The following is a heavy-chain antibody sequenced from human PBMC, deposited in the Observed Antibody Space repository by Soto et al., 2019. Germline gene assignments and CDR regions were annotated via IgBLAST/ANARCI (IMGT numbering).Heavy chain of an antibody. CDR2: IYYSGST. CDR1: GGSISSSSYY. V-gene: IGHV4-39*01. Sequence: QLQLQESGPGLVKPSETLSLTCTVSGGSISSSSYYWGWIRQPPGKGLEWIGSIYYSGSTYYNPPLKGGFTISVDTSKNQSSLKLSSVTAADTAVYYCARGSSSSGSWFAPWGQGPLVTVSS. D-gene: IGHD6-13*01. J-gene: IGHJ5*02. CDR3: ARGSSSSGSWFAP.